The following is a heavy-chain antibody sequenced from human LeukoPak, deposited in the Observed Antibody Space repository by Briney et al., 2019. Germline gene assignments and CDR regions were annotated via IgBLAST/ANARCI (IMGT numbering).Heavy chain of an antibody. D-gene: IGHD5-12*01. CDR3: AREVATVAYNWFDP. J-gene: IGHJ5*02. CDR1: GGSISSGGFY. V-gene: IGHV4-61*02. Sequence: SETLSLTCTVSGGSISSGGFYWSWIRQPAGKGLEWIGRIYTLGSTNYNPSLKSRVTISVDTSKNQFSLKLSSVTAADTAVYYCAREVATVAYNWFDPWGQGTLVTVSS. CDR2: IYTLGST.